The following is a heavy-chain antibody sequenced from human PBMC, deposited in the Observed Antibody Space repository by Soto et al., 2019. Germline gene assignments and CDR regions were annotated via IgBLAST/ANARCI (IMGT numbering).Heavy chain of an antibody. CDR1: GYSFTSYY. CDR2: INPSGGST. V-gene: IGHV1-46*01. D-gene: IGHD6-19*01. CDR3: ARDVGGVAGTKDAFDI. J-gene: IGHJ3*02. Sequence: ASVKVSCKASGYSFTSYYMHWVRQAPGQGLEWMGIINPSGGSTRYAQKFQDRVTITSDTSTSTLYMEMSSLRSEDTAVYYCARDVGGVAGTKDAFDIWGQGTMVTV.